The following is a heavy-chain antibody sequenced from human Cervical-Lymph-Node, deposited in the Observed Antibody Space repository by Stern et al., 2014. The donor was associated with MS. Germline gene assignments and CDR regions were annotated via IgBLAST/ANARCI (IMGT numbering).Heavy chain of an antibody. CDR1: GGSISSYY. J-gene: IGHJ3*02. D-gene: IGHD2-15*01. CDR2: FYYSWST. Sequence: VQLVESGPGLVKPSETLSLTCTVSGGSISSYYWSRIRQPPGKGLEWIGVFYYSWSTNYNTSLKSTVTLSAETPTNPFSLKVKTVTAADTAVYYCARDGGYCSGGSCYPLDAFDIWGQGTMVTVSS. V-gene: IGHV4-59*01. CDR3: ARDGGYCSGGSCYPLDAFDI.